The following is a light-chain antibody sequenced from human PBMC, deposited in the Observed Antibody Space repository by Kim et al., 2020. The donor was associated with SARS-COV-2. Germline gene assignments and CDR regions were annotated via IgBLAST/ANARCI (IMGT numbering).Light chain of an antibody. CDR2: QDD. V-gene: IGLV3-1*01. Sequence: SYELTQPPSMSVSPGQTASISCFGDKLGDKYASWYQQRPGQSPVLVIYQDDKRPSGIPERFSGSNSGNTATLTISDTQAVDEAVYYCQAWDSSIVFGGGT. J-gene: IGLJ2*01. CDR3: QAWDSSIV. CDR1: KLGDKY.